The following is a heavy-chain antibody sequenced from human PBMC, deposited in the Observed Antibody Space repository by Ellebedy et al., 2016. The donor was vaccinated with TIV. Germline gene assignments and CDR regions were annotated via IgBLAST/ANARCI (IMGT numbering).Heavy chain of an antibody. Sequence: GESLKISCAASGITFRGYWMHWVRQPPGKGLMWVSHIYSDGTNTNYADSVKGRFTISIDNAKNTLYLQMNSLRAEDTAVYYCARDDNGPQAFDMWGQGTMVTVSS. V-gene: IGHV3-74*01. D-gene: IGHD2-8*01. CDR1: GITFRGYW. J-gene: IGHJ3*02. CDR3: ARDDNGPQAFDM. CDR2: IYSDGTNT.